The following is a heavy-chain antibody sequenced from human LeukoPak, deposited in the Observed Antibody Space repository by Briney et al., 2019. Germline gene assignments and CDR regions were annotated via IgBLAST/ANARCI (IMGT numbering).Heavy chain of an antibody. V-gene: IGHV4-59*08. J-gene: IGHJ4*02. Sequence: SETLSLTCAVYGGSFSGYYWSWIRQPPGKGLEWIGYIHYSGSTSYNPSLKSRVTISVDTSKNQFSLKLDSVTAADTAVYYCARQAYCSGTSCYPFDYWGQGTLVTVSS. CDR2: IHYSGST. CDR3: ARQAYCSGTSCYPFDY. CDR1: GGSFSGYY. D-gene: IGHD2-2*01.